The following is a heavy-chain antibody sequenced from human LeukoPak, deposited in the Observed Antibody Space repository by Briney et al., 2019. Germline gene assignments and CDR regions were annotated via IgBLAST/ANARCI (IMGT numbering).Heavy chain of an antibody. Sequence: SETLSLTCTVSGGSISSYYWSWIRQPPGKGLEWIGYIYYSGSTNCNPSLKSRVTISVDTSKNQFSLKLSSVTAADTAVYYCARHKRYCSSTSCYNWFDPWGQGTLVTVSS. CDR3: ARHKRYCSSTSCYNWFDP. CDR2: IYYSGST. V-gene: IGHV4-59*08. D-gene: IGHD2-2*01. CDR1: GGSISSYY. J-gene: IGHJ5*02.